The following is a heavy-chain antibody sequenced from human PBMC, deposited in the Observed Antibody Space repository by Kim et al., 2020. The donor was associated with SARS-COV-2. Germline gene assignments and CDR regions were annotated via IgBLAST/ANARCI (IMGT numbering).Heavy chain of an antibody. CDR2: IYPGDSDT. V-gene: IGHV5-51*01. CDR3: ARLGRGGPYGMDV. D-gene: IGHD3-10*01. Sequence: GASLKISCKGSGYSFPSYWIGWVRQMPGKGLEWMGIIYPGDSDTRYSPSFEGQVTISADKSISAAYLQWSSLKASDTAIYFCARLGRGGPYGMDVWGQGTTVIVSS. CDR1: GYSFPSYW. J-gene: IGHJ6*02.